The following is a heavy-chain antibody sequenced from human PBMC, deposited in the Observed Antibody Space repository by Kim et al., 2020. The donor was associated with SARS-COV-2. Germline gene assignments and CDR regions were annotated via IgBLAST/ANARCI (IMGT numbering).Heavy chain of an antibody. CDR3: ARGILTGYYTKYYFDY. D-gene: IGHD3-9*01. Sequence: SETLSLTCTVSGGSISSGGYYWSWIRQHPGKGLEWLGYIYYSGSTYYNPSLKSRVTISVDTSKNQFSLKLSSVTAADTAVYYCARGILTGYYTKYYFDYWGQGTLVTVSS. CDR2: IYYSGST. J-gene: IGHJ4*02. CDR1: GGSISSGGYY. V-gene: IGHV4-31*03.